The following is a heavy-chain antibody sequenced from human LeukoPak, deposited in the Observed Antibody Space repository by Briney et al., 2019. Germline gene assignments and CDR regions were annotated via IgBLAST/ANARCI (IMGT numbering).Heavy chain of an antibody. CDR2: IHGSSGST. CDR1: GFTFSNYG. V-gene: IGHV3-23*01. CDR3: ARGYDFWSGYSSDY. Sequence: PGGSLRLSCSASGFTFSNYGMSWVRQAPGKGLEWVSGIHGSSGSTYYADSVKGRSTISRDNSKNTLYLQMNSLRAEDTAVYYCARGYDFWSGYSSDYWGQGTLVTVSS. J-gene: IGHJ4*02. D-gene: IGHD3-3*01.